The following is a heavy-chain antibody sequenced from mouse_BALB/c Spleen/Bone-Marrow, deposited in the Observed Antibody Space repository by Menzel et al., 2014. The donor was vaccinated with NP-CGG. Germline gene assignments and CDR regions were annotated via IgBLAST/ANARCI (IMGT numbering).Heavy chain of an antibody. V-gene: IGHV1S81*02. Sequence: VQRVESGAELVKPGTSVKLSCKASGYTFTSHYIYWGKQRPGQGLKWIGEINPNNGGTNFNEKFKSKATLTVDKSSSTAYMQLSSLTSEDSAVYYCTRLSLLRGYFDYWGQGTTLTVSS. J-gene: IGHJ2*01. D-gene: IGHD1-2*01. CDR3: TRLSLLRGYFDY. CDR2: INPNNGGT. CDR1: GYTFTSHY.